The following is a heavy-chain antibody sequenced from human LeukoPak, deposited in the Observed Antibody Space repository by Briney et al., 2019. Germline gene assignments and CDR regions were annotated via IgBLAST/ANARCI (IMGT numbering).Heavy chain of an antibody. J-gene: IGHJ4*02. V-gene: IGHV3-53*01. Sequence: GGSLRLACAASGFTVSSNYMSWVRQAPGKGLEWVSVIYSGGSTYYADSVKGRFTISRDNSKNTLYLQMNSLRAEDTAVYYCAILVATPHRPHISDYWGQGTLVTVSS. CDR3: AILVATPHRPHISDY. CDR2: IYSGGST. CDR1: GFTVSSNY. D-gene: IGHD5-12*01.